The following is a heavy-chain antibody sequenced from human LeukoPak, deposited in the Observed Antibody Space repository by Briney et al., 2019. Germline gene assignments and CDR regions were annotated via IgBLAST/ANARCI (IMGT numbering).Heavy chain of an antibody. CDR1: GYSISSGYY. D-gene: IGHD5-18*01. J-gene: IGHJ4*02. Sequence: SETLSLTCTVSGYSISSGYYWGWIRQPPGKGLEWIGSIYHSGSTYYNPSLKSRVTISVDTSKNQFSLKLSSVTAADTAVYYCARERGYSYGCDYWGQGTLVTVSS. CDR3: ARERGYSYGCDY. CDR2: IYHSGST. V-gene: IGHV4-38-2*02.